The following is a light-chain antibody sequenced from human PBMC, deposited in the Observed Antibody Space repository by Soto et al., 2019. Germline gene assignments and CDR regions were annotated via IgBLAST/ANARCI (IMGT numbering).Light chain of an antibody. J-gene: IGLJ2*01. V-gene: IGLV2-23*02. Sequence: QSALTQPASVSGSPGQSITISCAGTTTDVATYDLVSWYQHHPGTAPKVILYEVTKRPSGVSNRFSGSKSGNTASLTISGLQPEDEADYFCCSYAGGNTFVFGGGTKLTV. CDR1: TTDVATYDL. CDR3: CSYAGGNTFV. CDR2: EVT.